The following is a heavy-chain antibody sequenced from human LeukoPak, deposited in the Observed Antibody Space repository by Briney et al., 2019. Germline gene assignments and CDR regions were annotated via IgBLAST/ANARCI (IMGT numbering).Heavy chain of an antibody. J-gene: IGHJ6*03. D-gene: IGHD3-3*01. CDR3: ARAGIRVLEWHSSYYYYYMDV. V-gene: IGHV1-69*05. CDR1: GGTFSSYA. Sequence: SVKVSCKASGGTFSSYAFSWVRQAPGQGLEWMGGIIPIFGTANYAQKFQGRVTITTDESTSTAYMELSSLRSEDTAVYYCARAGIRVLEWHSSYYYYYMDVWGKGTTVTVSS. CDR2: IIPIFGTA.